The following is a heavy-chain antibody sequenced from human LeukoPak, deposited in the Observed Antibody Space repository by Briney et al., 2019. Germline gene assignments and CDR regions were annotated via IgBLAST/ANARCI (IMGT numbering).Heavy chain of an antibody. CDR2: IRHDGSDK. V-gene: IGHV3-30*02. CDR1: GFSLGNYP. Sequence: GGSLRLSCAASGFSLGNYPMNWVRRAPGKGLEWVAFIRHDGSDKYYADSVKGRFTISRDNSKNTLDLQMNSLRPEDTAVYYCAKDSYGPNNWGQGTLVTVSS. D-gene: IGHD4-17*01. CDR3: AKDSYGPNN. J-gene: IGHJ4*02.